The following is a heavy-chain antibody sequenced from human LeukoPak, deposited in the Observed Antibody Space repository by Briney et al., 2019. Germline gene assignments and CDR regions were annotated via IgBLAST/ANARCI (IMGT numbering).Heavy chain of an antibody. CDR2: IRNDGSDK. V-gene: IGHV3-30*02. D-gene: IGHD7-27*01. J-gene: IGHJ4*02. CDR1: GFTFSTYA. Sequence: RGSLRLSCAASGFTFSTYAMHWVPQVPGQGLEGVGDIRNDGSDKDYADSVKGRFSITRDNNKNTLYPQMESLSSDDTAVYYCAKDSDWGSVNWGQGNVVTVSS. CDR3: AKDSDWGSVN.